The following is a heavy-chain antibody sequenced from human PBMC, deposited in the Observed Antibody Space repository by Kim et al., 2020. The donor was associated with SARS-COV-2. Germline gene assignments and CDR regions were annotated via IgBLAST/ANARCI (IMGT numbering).Heavy chain of an antibody. D-gene: IGHD2-2*01. CDR2: ISADGVST. V-gene: IGHV3-43*02. J-gene: IGHJ6*02. CDR3: AKDVCSSTSCPYSYYYGMDG. CDR1: GFRFDEYD. Sequence: GGSLRLSCGASGFRFDEYDMNWVRQAPGKGLEWVSLISADGVSTYYADSVKGRFTISRDNNRNSLYLQMSSLRSEDTALYFCAKDVCSSTSCPYSYYYGMDGGGQATTAIVSS.